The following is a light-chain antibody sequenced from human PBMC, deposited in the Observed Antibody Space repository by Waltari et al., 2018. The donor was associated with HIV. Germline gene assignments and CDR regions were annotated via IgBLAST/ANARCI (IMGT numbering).Light chain of an antibody. CDR1: QSVSTS. V-gene: IGKV3D-15*01. Sequence: DIVMTPSPGPLSVSPGEGASLSCRASQSVSTSLAWYQQKPGQTPTLIVYDASTRATGVPDRFIGGGSGTDFTLTISSLQSEDFAVYYCQQYKNWPLTFGGGTKVETK. CDR2: DAS. J-gene: IGKJ4*01. CDR3: QQYKNWPLT.